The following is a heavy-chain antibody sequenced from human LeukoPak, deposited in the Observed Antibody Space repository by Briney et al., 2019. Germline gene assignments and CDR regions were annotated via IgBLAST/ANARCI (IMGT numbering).Heavy chain of an antibody. D-gene: IGHD3/OR15-3a*01. J-gene: IGHJ4*02. CDR3: ATIGLGAY. CDR2: ISGSSSYI. CDR1: GFTFSNYY. Sequence: PGGSLRLSCAASGFTFSNYYMNWVRQAPGKGLEWVSSISGSSSYIYYADSVKGRFTISRDNAKSTVYLQMNSLRAEDTAVYYCATIGLGAYWGQGTLVTVSS. V-gene: IGHV3-21*01.